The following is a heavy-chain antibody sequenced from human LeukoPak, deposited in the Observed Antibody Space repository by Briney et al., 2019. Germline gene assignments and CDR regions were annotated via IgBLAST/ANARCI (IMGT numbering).Heavy chain of an antibody. Sequence: PGGSLRLSCAASGFTFSSYSMSWVRQAPGKGLEWVSSISISSSYISYIDSVKGRFTISRDNAKNSLYLQMNSLRAEDTALYYCARVGYDCSGYYCDYWGQGTLVTVSS. CDR3: ARVGYDCSGYYCDY. D-gene: IGHD3-22*01. J-gene: IGHJ4*02. CDR2: ISISSSYI. CDR1: GFTFSSYS. V-gene: IGHV3-21*01.